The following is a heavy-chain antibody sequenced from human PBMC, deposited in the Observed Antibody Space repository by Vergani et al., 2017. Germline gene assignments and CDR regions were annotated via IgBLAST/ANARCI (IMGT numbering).Heavy chain of an antibody. CDR1: GYTFTSYG. D-gene: IGHD2-2*01. CDR3: ARGWNCSSTSCTSYYYYGMDV. J-gene: IGHJ6*02. V-gene: IGHV1-18*01. Sequence: QVQLVQSGAEVKKPGASVKVSCKASGYTFTSYGISWVRQAPGQGLEWMGWISAYNGNTNYAQKLQGRVTMTTDTSTSTAYMELRSLRSDDTAVYYCARGWNCSSTSCTSYYYYGMDVWGQGTTVTVSS. CDR2: ISAYNGNT.